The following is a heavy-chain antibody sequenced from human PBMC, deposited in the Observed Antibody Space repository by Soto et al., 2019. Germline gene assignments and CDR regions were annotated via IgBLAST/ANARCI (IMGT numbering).Heavy chain of an antibody. V-gene: IGHV4-31*03. D-gene: IGHD3-10*01. Sequence: SETLSLTCTVSGGSISSGGYYWSWIRQHPGKGLEWIGYIYYSGSTYYNPSLKSRVTISVDTSKNQFSLKLSSVTAADTAVYYCARDRMVRGVPGAFDIWGQGTMVTVSS. CDR2: IYYSGST. CDR1: GGSISSGGYY. J-gene: IGHJ3*02. CDR3: ARDRMVRGVPGAFDI.